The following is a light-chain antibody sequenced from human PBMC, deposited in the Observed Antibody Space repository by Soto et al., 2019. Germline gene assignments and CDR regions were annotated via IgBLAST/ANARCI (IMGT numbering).Light chain of an antibody. CDR3: QQYASFLT. Sequence: DIQMTQSPSTLSASVGDRVTITCRATQSISNSLAWYQQKPGKAPNLLIYKASSLETGVPSRFSGSGSRTEFTLTITSRQPDDSATYYCQQYASFLTFGQGTKVEIK. V-gene: IGKV1-5*03. CDR1: QSISNS. CDR2: KAS. J-gene: IGKJ1*01.